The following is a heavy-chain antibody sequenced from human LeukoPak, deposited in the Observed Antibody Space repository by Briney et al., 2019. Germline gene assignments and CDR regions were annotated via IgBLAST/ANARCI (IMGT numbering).Heavy chain of an antibody. V-gene: IGHV3-53*01. Sequence: PGGSLRLSCAASGFTVSSNYMSWVRQAPGKGLEWVSVIYSGGSTYYADSVKGRFTISRDNSKNTLYLQMNSLRAEDTAVYYCATFSVAGNVPYYYYGMDVWGQGTTVIVSS. D-gene: IGHD6-19*01. CDR3: ATFSVAGNVPYYYYGMDV. CDR1: GFTVSSNY. CDR2: IYSGGST. J-gene: IGHJ6*02.